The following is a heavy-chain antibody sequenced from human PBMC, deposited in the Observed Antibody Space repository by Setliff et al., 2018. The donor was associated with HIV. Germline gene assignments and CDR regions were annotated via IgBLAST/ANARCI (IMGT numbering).Heavy chain of an antibody. D-gene: IGHD3-10*01. J-gene: IGHJ4*02. V-gene: IGHV4-34*01. Sequence: PSETLSLTCAVSGGSFSDYSWTWIRQPPGKGLEWIGEIIHSGITNYSPSLKSRVTISVDTSKSHFSLRLTSVTAADTAVYYCARGSPMVRGVITPSDYWGQGTLVTVSS. CDR3: ARGSPMVRGVITPSDY. CDR1: GGSFSDYS. CDR2: IIHSGIT.